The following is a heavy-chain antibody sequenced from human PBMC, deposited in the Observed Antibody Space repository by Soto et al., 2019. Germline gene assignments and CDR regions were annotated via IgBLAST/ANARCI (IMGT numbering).Heavy chain of an antibody. CDR1: GDSVSSSSYD. V-gene: IGHV4-39*01. J-gene: IGHJ4*02. CDR3: ARSRITIFGVATYYFDY. CDR2: IYYSGST. Sequence: SETISLTFTVCGDSVSSSSYDWGWIRQPPGKGLEWIGSIYYSGSTHYNPSLKSRVTISVDTSRNQFSLKLSSVTAADTAVYYCARSRITIFGVATYYFDYWGQGALVTVSS. D-gene: IGHD3-3*01.